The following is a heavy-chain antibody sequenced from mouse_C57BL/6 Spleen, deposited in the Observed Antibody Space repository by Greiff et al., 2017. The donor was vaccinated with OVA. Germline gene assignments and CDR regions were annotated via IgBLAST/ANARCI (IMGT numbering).Heavy chain of an antibody. J-gene: IGHJ3*01. CDR3: AREEAAQAAFAY. Sequence: EVQLQQSGPELVKPGASVKISCKASGYSFTGYYMNWVKQSPEKSLEWLGEINPSTGGTTYNQKFKAKATLTVDKSSSTAYMQLKSLTYEDSAVYYCAREEAAQAAFAYWGQGTLVTVSA. D-gene: IGHD3-2*02. V-gene: IGHV1-42*01. CDR2: INPSTGGT. CDR1: GYSFTGYY.